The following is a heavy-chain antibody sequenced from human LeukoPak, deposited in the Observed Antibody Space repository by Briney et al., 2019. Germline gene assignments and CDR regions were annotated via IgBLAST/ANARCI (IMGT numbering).Heavy chain of an antibody. CDR2: IIPIFCTA. CDR1: GGTFSNYA. Sequence: AVNVSCKASGGTFSNYAIRWLRQAPGQGLDWMGGIIPIFCTANFPQKLQGRVTNTPDESTSTAYMDPSSLRSDVTAVYYCARETEYYYDSSGYYPLDYWGQGTLVTVSS. V-gene: IGHV1-69*13. CDR3: ARETEYYYDSSGYYPLDY. J-gene: IGHJ4*02. D-gene: IGHD3-22*01.